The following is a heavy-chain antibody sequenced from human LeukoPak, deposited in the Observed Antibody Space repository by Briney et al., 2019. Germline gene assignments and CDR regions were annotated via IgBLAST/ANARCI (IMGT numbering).Heavy chain of an antibody. V-gene: IGHV3-23*01. CDR3: ANNHDYGDFIYSYYGMDV. CDR1: GFTFRSYA. D-gene: IGHD4-17*01. CDR2: ISGSGGST. Sequence: GGSLRLSCAASGFTFRSYAMSWVRHAPGKGREWVLAISGSGGSTYYADSVKGRFTISRDNSKNTLYLQMNSLRAEDTAVYYCANNHDYGDFIYSYYGMDVWGQGTTVTVSS. J-gene: IGHJ6*02.